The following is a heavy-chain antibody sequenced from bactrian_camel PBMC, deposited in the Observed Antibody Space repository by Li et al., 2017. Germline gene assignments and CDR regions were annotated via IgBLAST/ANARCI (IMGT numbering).Heavy chain of an antibody. V-gene: IGHV3S53*01. Sequence: HVQLVESGGGSVQAGGSLRLSCAASGRNYVKWCMGWFRQVPGKEREGVAAFDSDSSTRYADSVKGRFTLSKDNAKNTLYLRMNSLKPEDAGMYYCAADLLLMRPLEASEYKYWGQGTQVTVS. J-gene: IGHJ4*01. CDR2: FDSDSST. D-gene: IGHD8*01. CDR3: AADLLLMRPLEASEYKY. CDR1: GRNYVKWC.